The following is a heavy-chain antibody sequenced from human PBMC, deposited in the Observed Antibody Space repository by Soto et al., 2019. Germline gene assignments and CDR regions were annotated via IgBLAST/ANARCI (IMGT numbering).Heavy chain of an antibody. CDR2: ISSSGSTI. D-gene: IGHD3-3*01. J-gene: IGHJ4*02. CDR3: ARPRDSYYDFWSGYYGY. CDR1: GFTFSDYY. Sequence: GGSLRLSCAASGFTFSDYYMSWIRPAPGKGLEWVSYISSSGSTIYYADSVKGRFTISRDNAKNSLYLQMNSLRAEDTAVYYCARPRDSYYDFWSGYYGYWGQGTLVTVS. V-gene: IGHV3-11*01.